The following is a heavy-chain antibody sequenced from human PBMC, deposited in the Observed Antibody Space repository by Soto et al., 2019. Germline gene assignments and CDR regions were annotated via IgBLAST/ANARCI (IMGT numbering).Heavy chain of an antibody. V-gene: IGHV4-59*01. CDR3: ARVGYSYGYYYYYYGMDV. Sequence: SETLSLTCTVSGGSISSYYWSWIRQPPGKGLEWIGYIYYSGSTNYNPSLKSRVTISVDTSKNQFSLKLSSVTAADTAVYYCARVGYSYGYYYYYYGMDVWGQGTTVTVSS. J-gene: IGHJ6*02. D-gene: IGHD5-18*01. CDR1: GGSISSYY. CDR2: IYYSGST.